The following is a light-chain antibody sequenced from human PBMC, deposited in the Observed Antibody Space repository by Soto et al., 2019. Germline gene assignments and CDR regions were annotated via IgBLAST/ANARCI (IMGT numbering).Light chain of an antibody. Sequence: DIVMTQSPDSLAVSLGERATINCKSSQSVLYSSNNKNYLAWYQPKPGQPPKLLIYWASTRESGVPDRFSGSGSGTDFTLTISSLQAEDVEVYYCQQYYSSRRYTFGQGTKMEIK. J-gene: IGKJ2*01. CDR2: WAS. V-gene: IGKV4-1*01. CDR3: QQYYSSRRYT. CDR1: QSVLYSSNNKNY.